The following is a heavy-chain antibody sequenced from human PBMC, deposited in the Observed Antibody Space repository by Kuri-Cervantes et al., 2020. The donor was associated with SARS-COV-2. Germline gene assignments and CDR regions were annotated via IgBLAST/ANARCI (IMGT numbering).Heavy chain of an antibody. D-gene: IGHD1-20*01. CDR3: TTSITGTPFDY. J-gene: IGHJ4*02. V-gene: IGHV3-15*01. CDR2: IKSKTDGGTT. Sequence: GESLKISCAASGFTFSNAWMSWVRQAPGKGLEWVGRIKSKTDGGTTDYAAPVKGRFTISRDDSKNTLYLQMNSLETEDTAVYYCTTSITGTPFDYWGQGTLVTVSS. CDR1: GFTFSNAW.